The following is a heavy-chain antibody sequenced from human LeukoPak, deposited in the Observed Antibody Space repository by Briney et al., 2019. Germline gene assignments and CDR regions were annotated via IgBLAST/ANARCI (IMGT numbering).Heavy chain of an antibody. J-gene: IGHJ4*01. CDR1: GFTLSNYW. V-gene: IGHV3-74*01. CDR2: LHSNVDCT. CDR3: ARFVVVPAGDY. Sequence: GGSLRLSCSASGFTLSNYWMHWVRQAPGKGLGLVARLHSNVDCTTYADSVKSRFTISRGTAKNTLYLQMNSLRVEDPAVYYCARFVVVPAGDYWGQGTLVTVSS. D-gene: IGHD2-21*02.